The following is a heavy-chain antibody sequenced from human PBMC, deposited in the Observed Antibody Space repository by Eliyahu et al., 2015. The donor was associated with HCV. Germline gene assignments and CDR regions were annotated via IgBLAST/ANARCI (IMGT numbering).Heavy chain of an antibody. Sequence: QVQLVQSGAEVKKPGASVKVSCKASGYTFTSYDINWVRQATGQGLEWMGWMNPNSGNTGYAQKFQGRVTMTRNTSISTAYMELSSLRSEDTAVYYCAVPDIVVPVGYYGMDVWGQGTTVTVSS. CDR1: GYTFTSYD. V-gene: IGHV1-8*01. CDR2: MNPNSGNT. CDR3: AVPDIVVPVGYYGMDV. J-gene: IGHJ6*02. D-gene: IGHD2-15*01.